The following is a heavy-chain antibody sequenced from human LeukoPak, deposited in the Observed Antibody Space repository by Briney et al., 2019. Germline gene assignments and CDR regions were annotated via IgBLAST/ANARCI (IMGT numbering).Heavy chain of an antibody. V-gene: IGHV4-34*01. Sequence: SETLSLTCAVYGGSFSGYYWSWIRQPPGKGLEWIGEINHSGSTNYNPSLKSRVTISVDTSKNQFSLKLSSVTAADTAVYYCARHAKLGYCSSTSCYTKAFDIWGQGTMVTVSS. CDR3: ARHAKLGYCSSTSCYTKAFDI. D-gene: IGHD2-2*02. CDR1: GGSFSGYY. CDR2: INHSGST. J-gene: IGHJ3*02.